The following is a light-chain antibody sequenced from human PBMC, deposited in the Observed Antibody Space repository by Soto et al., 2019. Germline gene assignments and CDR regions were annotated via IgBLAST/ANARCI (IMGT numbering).Light chain of an antibody. CDR1: QTVRNNY. Sequence: IVCRSSSCPLPLNKGERATLSCRASQTVRNNYLAWYQQKPGQAPRLLIYDASSRATGIPDRFSGGGSGTDFTLTISSLEPEDFAVYYCQHFSSYPLTFGGGTKV. V-gene: IGKV3-20*01. CDR3: QHFSSYPLT. J-gene: IGKJ4*01. CDR2: DAS.